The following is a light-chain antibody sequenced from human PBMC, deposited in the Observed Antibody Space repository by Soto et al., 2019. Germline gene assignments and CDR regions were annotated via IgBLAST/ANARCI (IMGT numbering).Light chain of an antibody. CDR3: QQYNTFSLFT. CDR1: QNIDSR. CDR2: DAS. V-gene: IGKV1-5*01. Sequence: DVQLAQSPSTLPASVGDRVTITCRASQNIDSRLAWYQQKPGKAPKLLVYDASILERGVTWTFSGSGSGTDFTLTISGLQPEDFATYYCQQYNTFSLFTFGPGTKV. J-gene: IGKJ3*01.